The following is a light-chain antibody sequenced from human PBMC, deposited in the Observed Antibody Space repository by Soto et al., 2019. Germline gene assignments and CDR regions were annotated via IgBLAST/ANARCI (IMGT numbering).Light chain of an antibody. CDR1: QSISAW. CDR2: KAS. Sequence: IQMTQSPSTLSACVGDSVSINCRASQSISAWLAWYQQKPGKAPRLLIYKASTLEIGVPSRFSGSGSGTEFTLTISSLQPDDVAIYYCQQYNDYSWTFGQGTKADIK. J-gene: IGKJ1*01. CDR3: QQYNDYSWT. V-gene: IGKV1-5*03.